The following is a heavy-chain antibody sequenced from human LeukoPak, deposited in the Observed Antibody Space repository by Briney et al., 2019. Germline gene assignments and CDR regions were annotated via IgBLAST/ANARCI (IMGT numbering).Heavy chain of an antibody. D-gene: IGHD5-12*01. CDR1: GGSFTSSTSY. J-gene: IGHJ4*02. Sequence: SETLSLTCTVSGGSFTSSTSYWGWIRQPPGKGLEWIGYIYYSGTTSYNPSLKSRVTMSVDTSKNQFSLKLSAVTAADTAVYYCARCIVGTMEDYWGQGTLVTVSS. CDR3: ARCIVGTMEDY. V-gene: IGHV4-39*01. CDR2: IYYSGTT.